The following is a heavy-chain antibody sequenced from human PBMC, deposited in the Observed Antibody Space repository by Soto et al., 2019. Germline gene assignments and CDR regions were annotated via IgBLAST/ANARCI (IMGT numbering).Heavy chain of an antibody. Sequence: ASVKVSCKASGGTFSSHAISWVRQAPGQGLEWMGGFNPSGSRTNYAQKFQGRVTMTRDTSTGTDYMELSSLTSEDAATYYCAREGPIGEYYGMDVWGQGTTVTVSS. D-gene: IGHD2-15*01. J-gene: IGHJ6*02. CDR2: FNPSGSRT. V-gene: IGHV1-46*01. CDR1: GGTFSSHA. CDR3: AREGPIGEYYGMDV.